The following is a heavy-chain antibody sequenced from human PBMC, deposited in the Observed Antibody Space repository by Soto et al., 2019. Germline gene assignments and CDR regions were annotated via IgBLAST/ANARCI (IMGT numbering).Heavy chain of an antibody. CDR2: VYHSGRT. D-gene: IGHD3-22*01. Sequence: SETLSLTCAVSGYSITTGYYWGWVRRPPGKGLEWIGSVYHSGRTSYNPSLESRVTISVDTSKNQFSLRLSSVTAADTAVYYCARGVNYYDSSGFYPRDYWGQGILVTVSS. V-gene: IGHV4-38-2*01. CDR1: GYSITTGYY. CDR3: ARGVNYYDSSGFYPRDY. J-gene: IGHJ4*02.